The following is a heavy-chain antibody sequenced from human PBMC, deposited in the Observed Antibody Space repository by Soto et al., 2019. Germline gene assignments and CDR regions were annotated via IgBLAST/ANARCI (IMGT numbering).Heavy chain of an antibody. J-gene: IGHJ6*02. V-gene: IGHV4-39*01. Sequence: LSLTCTVSGGSISSSSYYWGWIRQPPGKGLEWIGSIYCSGSTYYNPSLKSRVTISVDTSKNQFSLKLSSVTAADTAVYYCARLRWYYDSSGYYPGRAYYYYGMDVWGQGTTVTVSS. D-gene: IGHD3-22*01. CDR2: IYCSGST. CDR1: GGSISSSSYY. CDR3: ARLRWYYDSSGYYPGRAYYYYGMDV.